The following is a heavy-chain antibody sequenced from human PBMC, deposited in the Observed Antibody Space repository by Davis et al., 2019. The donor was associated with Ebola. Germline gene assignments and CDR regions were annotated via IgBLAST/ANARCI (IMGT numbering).Heavy chain of an antibody. D-gene: IGHD2-15*01. J-gene: IGHJ4*02. Sequence: MPSETLSLTCTVSGGSISSSSYYWGWIRQPPGKGLEWIGSIYYSGSTYYNPSLKSRVTISVDTSKNQFSLKLSSVTAADTAVYYCARHDIVVVVAATNPFDYWGQGTLVTVSS. CDR1: GGSISSSSYY. CDR2: IYYSGST. V-gene: IGHV4-39*01. CDR3: ARHDIVVVVAATNPFDY.